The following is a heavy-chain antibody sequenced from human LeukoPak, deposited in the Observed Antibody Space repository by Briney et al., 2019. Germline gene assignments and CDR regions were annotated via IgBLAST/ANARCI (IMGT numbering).Heavy chain of an antibody. CDR2: INSDGSST. V-gene: IGHV3-74*01. J-gene: IGHJ4*02. CDR3: ARVLRGYSYGYGY. CDR1: GFTFSSYA. Sequence: GGSLRLSCAASGFTFSSYAMSWVRQAPGKGLVWVSRINSDGSSTSYADSVKGRFTISRDNAKNTLYLQMNSLRAEDTAVYYCARVLRGYSYGYGYWGQGTLVTVSS. D-gene: IGHD5-18*01.